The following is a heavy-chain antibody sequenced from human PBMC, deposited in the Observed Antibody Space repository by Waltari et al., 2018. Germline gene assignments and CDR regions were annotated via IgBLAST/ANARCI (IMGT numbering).Heavy chain of an antibody. CDR1: GITVGNHS. CDR3: ARDPPGVAAAGPGRG. V-gene: IGHV3-66*02. Sequence: EVQLVESGGGLVQPGGSLRLSCAASGITVGNHSRSWVRQAPGKGLELISLIYSSGSTYYADSVKGRFTISRDNSKNTLYLQMNSLRSEDTAVYFCARDPPGVAAAGPGRGWGQGTLVTVSS. D-gene: IGHD6-25*01. J-gene: IGHJ4*02. CDR2: IYSSGST.